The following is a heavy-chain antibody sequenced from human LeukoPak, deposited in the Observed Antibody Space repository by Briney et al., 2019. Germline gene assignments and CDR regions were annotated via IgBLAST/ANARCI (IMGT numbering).Heavy chain of an antibody. Sequence: GASVTVSCKASGGTFSSYAISWVRQAPGQGLEWMGRIIPILGIANYAQKFQGRVTITADKSTSTAYMELSSLRSEDTAVYYCARVSTVTVDKSIDYWGQGTLVTVSS. CDR3: ARVSTVTVDKSIDY. CDR1: GGTFSSYA. J-gene: IGHJ4*02. CDR2: IIPILGIA. D-gene: IGHD4-17*01. V-gene: IGHV1-69*04.